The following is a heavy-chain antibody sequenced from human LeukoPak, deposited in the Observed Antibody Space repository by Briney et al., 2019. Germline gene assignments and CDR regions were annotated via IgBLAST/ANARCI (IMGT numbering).Heavy chain of an antibody. J-gene: IGHJ3*01. CDR1: GFTFSSSW. Sequence: PGGSLRLSCVASGFTFSSSWMSWVRQGPGKGLQWVASINQDEIHYVDAVRGRLTVSRDNAKNSLYLQMNSLRADDTAIYYCAKDVGYSSVDYAFDVWGQGTMVTVSS. D-gene: IGHD5-18*01. V-gene: IGHV3-7*01. CDR3: AKDVGYSSVDYAFDV. CDR2: INQDEI.